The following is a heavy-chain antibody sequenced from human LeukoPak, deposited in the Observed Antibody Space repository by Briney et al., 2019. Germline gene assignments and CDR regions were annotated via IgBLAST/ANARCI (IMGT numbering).Heavy chain of an antibody. D-gene: IGHD5-18*01. CDR2: INPNSGGT. Sequence: ASVTVSCKASGYTFTGYFVHWVRQAPGQGLEWMGWINPNSGGTNYAQKFQGRVTMTRDTSISTAYMDLSRLRSDDTAVYYCAATSGIHLWLPRDYWGQGTLVTVSS. J-gene: IGHJ4*02. CDR1: GYTFTGYF. CDR3: AATSGIHLWLPRDY. V-gene: IGHV1-2*02.